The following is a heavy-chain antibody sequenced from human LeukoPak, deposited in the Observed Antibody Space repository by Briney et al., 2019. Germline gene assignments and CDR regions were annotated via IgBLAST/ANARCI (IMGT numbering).Heavy chain of an antibody. CDR3: ARDPIVFEH. V-gene: IGHV3-23*01. CDR1: GFTFSSYG. J-gene: IGHJ1*01. D-gene: IGHD3-9*01. CDR2: ISGSGGST. Sequence: GGSLRLSCAASGFTFSSYGMNWVRQAPEKGLEWVSTISGSGGSTYNADSVKGRFTISRVNSKNTLYLQMNSLRAEDTAVYYCARDPIVFEHWGQGTLVTVSS.